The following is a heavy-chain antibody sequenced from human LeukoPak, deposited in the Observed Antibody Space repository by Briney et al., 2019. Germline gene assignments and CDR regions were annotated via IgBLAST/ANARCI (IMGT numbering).Heavy chain of an antibody. CDR2: ISAYNGNS. Sequence: ASVKVSCKASGYTFTDYYAHWVRQAPGQGLEWMGWISAYNGNSNYAQKLQGRVTMTTDTSTSTAYMEVRSLRSDDTAVYYCARTHSSGWYSVGYYYMDVWGKGTTVTVSS. CDR3: ARTHSSGWYSVGYYYMDV. D-gene: IGHD6-19*01. J-gene: IGHJ6*03. CDR1: GYTFTDYY. V-gene: IGHV1-18*04.